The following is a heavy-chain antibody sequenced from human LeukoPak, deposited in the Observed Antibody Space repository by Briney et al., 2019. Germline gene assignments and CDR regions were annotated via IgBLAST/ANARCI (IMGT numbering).Heavy chain of an antibody. CDR3: ARGGYDYEVTH. D-gene: IGHD5-12*01. CDR1: GFTFSGSV. Sequence: PGGSLRLSCAASGFTFSGSVMQWVRQASGKGLEWVGHIRSKANSYATVYAASVKGRFTISRDDLKNTAYLQMNSLKTEDTAMYYCARGGYDYEVTHWGQGTLVTVSS. V-gene: IGHV3-73*01. CDR2: IRSKANSYAT. J-gene: IGHJ4*02.